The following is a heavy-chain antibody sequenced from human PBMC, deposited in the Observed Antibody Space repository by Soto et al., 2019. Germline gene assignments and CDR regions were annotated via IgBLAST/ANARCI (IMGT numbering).Heavy chain of an antibody. CDR1: GGSISGYY. D-gene: IGHD3-22*01. CDR3: ARGRYYYDHNGNNWFAP. Sequence: SETLSLTCTVSGGSISGYYWTWIRQPPGKGLEWIGYIYYSGCTNYNPSLNCRGTISLDMSRNHFSLKLNSVTIAAAAVYYCARGRYYYDHNGNNWFAPWGQGTLVTVSS. V-gene: IGHV4-59*01. CDR2: IYYSGCT. J-gene: IGHJ5*02.